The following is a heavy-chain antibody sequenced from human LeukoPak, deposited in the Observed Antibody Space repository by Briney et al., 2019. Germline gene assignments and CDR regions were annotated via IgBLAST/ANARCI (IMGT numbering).Heavy chain of an antibody. CDR3: ARASGDSNNYDFPKPYSY. D-gene: IGHD3-3*01. CDR2: IIPIFGTA. CDR1: GGTFSSYA. Sequence: ASVKVSFKASGGTFSSYAISWVRQAPGQGLEWMGGIIPIFGTANYAQRFQGRVTITADESTSTVYMELSSLRSEDTAMYYCARASGDSNNYDFPKPYSYWGQGTLVTVSS. V-gene: IGHV1-69*01. J-gene: IGHJ4*02.